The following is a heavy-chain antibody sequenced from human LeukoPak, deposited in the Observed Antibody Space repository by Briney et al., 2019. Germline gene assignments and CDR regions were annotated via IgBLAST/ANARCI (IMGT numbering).Heavy chain of an antibody. Sequence: SVKVSCKASGGTFSSYAISWVRQAPGQGLEWMGGIIPIFGTANYAQKFQGRVTITADESTSTAYMELSSLRSEDTAVYYCARENGYSYGPTNTLFDYWGHGTLVTVSS. CDR1: GGTFSSYA. D-gene: IGHD5-18*01. J-gene: IGHJ4*01. CDR2: IIPIFGTA. V-gene: IGHV1-69*13. CDR3: ARENGYSYGPTNTLFDY.